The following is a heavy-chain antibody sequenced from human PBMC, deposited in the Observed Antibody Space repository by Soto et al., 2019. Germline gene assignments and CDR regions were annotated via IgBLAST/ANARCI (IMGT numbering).Heavy chain of an antibody. Sequence: QVQLQESGPGLVKPSQTLSLTCTVSGGSINSAGYYWSWLRQHPGQGLEWIGNIYYSGSTNYNPSLKSRVTISIDTSKNPFSLNLSSVTASDTAVYYCARVQTIFGIITVFDYWGQGTLVTVSS. CDR1: GGSINSAGYY. V-gene: IGHV4-31*03. CDR3: ARVQTIFGIITVFDY. D-gene: IGHD3-3*01. J-gene: IGHJ4*02. CDR2: IYYSGST.